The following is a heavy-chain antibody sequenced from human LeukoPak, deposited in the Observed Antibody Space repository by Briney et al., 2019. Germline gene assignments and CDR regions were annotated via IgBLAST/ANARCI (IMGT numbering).Heavy chain of an antibody. Sequence: GESLKISCNGSGYSFTSYWIGWVRQMPGKGLEGMGIIYPGDSDTRYSPSFQGQVTISADKSISTAYLQWSSLKASDTAMYYCARGYYDILTGYNWFDPWGQGTLVTVSS. V-gene: IGHV5-51*01. CDR2: IYPGDSDT. J-gene: IGHJ5*02. CDR3: ARGYYDILTGYNWFDP. CDR1: GYSFTSYW. D-gene: IGHD3-9*01.